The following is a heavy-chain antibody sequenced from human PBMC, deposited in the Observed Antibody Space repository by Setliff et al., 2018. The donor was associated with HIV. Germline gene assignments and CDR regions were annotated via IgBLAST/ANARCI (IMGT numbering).Heavy chain of an antibody. CDR3: ARSYYGSGSYDY. D-gene: IGHD3-10*01. CDR1: GFNLKSYW. Sequence: PGGSLRLSCAASGFNLKSYWMHWVRQVPGKGLVWVSRINSDGSNSNYADSVKGRFTISRDNSKNTLYLQMNSLRAEDTAVYYCARSYYGSGSYDYWGQGTLVTVSS. V-gene: IGHV3-74*01. J-gene: IGHJ4*02. CDR2: INSDGSNS.